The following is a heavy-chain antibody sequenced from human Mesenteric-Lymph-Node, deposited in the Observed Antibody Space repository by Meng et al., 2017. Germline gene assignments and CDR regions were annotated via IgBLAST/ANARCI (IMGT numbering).Heavy chain of an antibody. Sequence: ASVKVSCKASGYTFTSYGISWVRQAPGQGLEWMGWISAYNGNTNYAQKLQGRVTMTTDTSTSTAYMELSSLRSEDTAVYYCARDLGSGVHNYGMDVWGQGTTVTVSS. D-gene: IGHD2-8*02. J-gene: IGHJ6*02. V-gene: IGHV1-18*01. CDR1: GYTFTSYG. CDR2: ISAYNGNT. CDR3: ARDLGSGVHNYGMDV.